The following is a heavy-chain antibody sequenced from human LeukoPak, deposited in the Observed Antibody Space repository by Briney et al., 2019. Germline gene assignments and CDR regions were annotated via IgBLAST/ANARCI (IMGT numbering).Heavy chain of an antibody. CDR1: GGSISSYY. V-gene: IGHV4-59*01. D-gene: IGHD6-19*01. Sequence: SSETLSLTCTVYGGSISSYYWSWIRQPPGKGLEWIGYIYYSGSTNYNPSLKSRVTISVDTSKNQFSLKLSSVTAADTAVYYCAREPYSSGWLYYGMDVWGQGTTVTVSS. CDR3: AREPYSSGWLYYGMDV. J-gene: IGHJ6*02. CDR2: IYYSGST.